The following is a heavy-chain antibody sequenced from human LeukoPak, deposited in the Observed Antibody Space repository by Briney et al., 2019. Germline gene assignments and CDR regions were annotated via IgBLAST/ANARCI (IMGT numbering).Heavy chain of an antibody. CDR3: ASPYYYDSSGYYGMDV. CDR1: GGTFSSYT. CDR2: IIPNLGIA. D-gene: IGHD3-22*01. V-gene: IGHV1-69*02. Sequence: SVKVSCKASGGTFSSYTISWVRQAPGQGLEWMGRIIPNLGIANYAQKFQGRVTVSADTSTSTAYMGLSSMRSEATAVYYCASPYYYDSSGYYGMDVWGQGTTVTVSS. J-gene: IGHJ6*02.